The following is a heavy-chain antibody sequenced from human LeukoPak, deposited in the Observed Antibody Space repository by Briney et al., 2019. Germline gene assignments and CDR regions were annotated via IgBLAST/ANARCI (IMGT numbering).Heavy chain of an antibody. V-gene: IGHV3-30*18. D-gene: IGHD6-19*01. CDR1: GFTFSSYG. CDR2: ISYDGSNK. J-gene: IGHJ4*02. Sequence: PGGSLRLSCAASGFTFSSYGMHWVRQAPGKGLEWVAVISYDGSNKYYADSVKGRFTISRDNSKNTLYLQVNSLRAEDTAVYYCAKSWYSSGWYPNPFDYWGQGTLVTVSS. CDR3: AKSWYSSGWYPNPFDY.